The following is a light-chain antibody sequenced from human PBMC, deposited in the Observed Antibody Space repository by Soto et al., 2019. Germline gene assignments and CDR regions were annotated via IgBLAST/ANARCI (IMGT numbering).Light chain of an antibody. Sequence: EMVLTQSPGTLSLSPGERATLSCRASQNITSSFLTWYQQKPGQAPRLLIYGASSRAAGITYRVSGSGSGTDFTLIISRAESEDFAVYYWHQYGSSRFGPGTKVDIK. V-gene: IGKV3-20*01. J-gene: IGKJ3*01. CDR3: HQYGSSR. CDR2: GAS. CDR1: QNITSSF.